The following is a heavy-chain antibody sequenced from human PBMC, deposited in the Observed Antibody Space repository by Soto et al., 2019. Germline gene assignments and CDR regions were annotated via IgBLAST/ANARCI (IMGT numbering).Heavy chain of an antibody. CDR2: IYQAGTT. V-gene: IGHV4-30-2*01. D-gene: IGHD3-22*01. J-gene: IGHJ4*02. Sequence: QLQLQESGSGLGKPSQTLSLTCTVSGGSISSGGYSWNWIRQPPGKGLEWIGNIYQAGTTDSNPSLKSRVXXXVXXAKNQFALKLSSVTAADTAVYYCPRDNRSGYYFGSWGPGTPVTVST. CDR3: PRDNRSGYYFGS. CDR1: GGSISSGGYS.